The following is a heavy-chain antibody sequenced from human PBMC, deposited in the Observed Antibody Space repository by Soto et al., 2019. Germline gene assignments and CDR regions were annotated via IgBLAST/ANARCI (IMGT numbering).Heavy chain of an antibody. J-gene: IGHJ4*02. CDR2: ISWNSGTT. CDR1: GFTFDDYA. D-gene: IGHD5-18*01. Sequence: DVQLVESGGDLGQPGRSLRLSCAASGFTFDDYAMHWVRQAPGKGLEWVSGISWNSGTTGYADSVNGRFTISRDNAKNSLYLQINSLRPEDTALYYCAKEVYRYGYLEYYFDYWGQGTLVTVSS. V-gene: IGHV3-9*01. CDR3: AKEVYRYGYLEYYFDY.